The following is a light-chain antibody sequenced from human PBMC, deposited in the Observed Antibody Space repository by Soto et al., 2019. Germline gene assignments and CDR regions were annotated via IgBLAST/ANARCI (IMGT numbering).Light chain of an antibody. CDR1: QSISSNY. V-gene: IGKV3-20*01. CDR3: QYYGNSRIT. CDR2: AAS. Sequence: EIVLTQSPGTLSLSPGERATLSCRASQSISSNYLAWYQQKPGQAPRLLIYAASSGATGIPDRFSGSGSETDFTLTINRLEPEDFAVYYCQYYGNSRITFGQGTRLEI. J-gene: IGKJ5*01.